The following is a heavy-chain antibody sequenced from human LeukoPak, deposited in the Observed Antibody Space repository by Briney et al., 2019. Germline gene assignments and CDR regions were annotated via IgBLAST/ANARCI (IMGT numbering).Heavy chain of an antibody. J-gene: IGHJ4*02. CDR3: ARDQGGSGGN. CDR2: ISSSGTYI. V-gene: IGHV3-21*01. Sequence: PGGSLRLSCAASGFTFSSYSMHWVRQAPWKGLEWVSSISSSGTYIYYADSVKGRFTISRDNAKNSVHLQMNSLRAKDTAVYYCARDQGGSGGNWGQGTLVTVSS. CDR1: GFTFSSYS. D-gene: IGHD3-10*01.